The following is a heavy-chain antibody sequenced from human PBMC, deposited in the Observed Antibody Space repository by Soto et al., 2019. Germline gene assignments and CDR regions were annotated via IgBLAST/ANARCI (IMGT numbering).Heavy chain of an antibody. CDR1: EFSFSSYA. Sequence: LRLSCAASEFSFSSYAMHWIRQAPGKGLEWVAVISFDGNIIQYADSVKGRFIISRDNSKNTLYLQMNSLRGEDTAVYYCARTFDTITYYFDYWGQGTLVTVSS. J-gene: IGHJ4*02. CDR3: ARTFDTITYYFDY. CDR2: ISFDGNII. D-gene: IGHD3-9*01. V-gene: IGHV3-30*16.